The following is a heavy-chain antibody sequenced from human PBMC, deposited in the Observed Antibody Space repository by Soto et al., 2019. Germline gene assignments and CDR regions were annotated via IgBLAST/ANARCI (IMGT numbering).Heavy chain of an antibody. Sequence: QVQLVESGGGLIKPGGSLRLSCAASGFTFSDYYMSWIRQAPGKGLEWVSYISSSGSTIYYADSVKGRVTISRDNAKNSLYLQMNSLRAEDTAVYYCARGPYDYVWGSDPPHFDYWGQGTLVTVSS. V-gene: IGHV3-11*01. D-gene: IGHD3-16*02. CDR2: ISSSGSTI. CDR3: ARGPYDYVWGSDPPHFDY. J-gene: IGHJ4*02. CDR1: GFTFSDYY.